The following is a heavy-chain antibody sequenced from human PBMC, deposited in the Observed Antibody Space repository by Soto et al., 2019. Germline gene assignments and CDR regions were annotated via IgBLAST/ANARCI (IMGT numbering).Heavy chain of an antibody. Sequence: GGSLRLSCTASGFTFSDYAMSWVRQAPGKGLEWVGFIRSKAYGGTTEYAASVKGRFTISRDDSKSIAYLQMNSLKTEDTAVYYCTRDLFDSSASYGMDVWGQGTTVTVSS. CDR2: IRSKAYGGTT. CDR1: GFTFSDYA. D-gene: IGHD3-22*01. V-gene: IGHV3-49*04. J-gene: IGHJ6*02. CDR3: TRDLFDSSASYGMDV.